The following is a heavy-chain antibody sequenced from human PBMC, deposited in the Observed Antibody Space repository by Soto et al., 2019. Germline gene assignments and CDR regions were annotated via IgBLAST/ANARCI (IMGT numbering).Heavy chain of an antibody. CDR2: INAGNGNT. V-gene: IGHV1-3*01. Sequence: QVQLVQSGAEVKKPGASVKVSCKASGYTFTSYAMHWVRQAPGQRLEWMGWINAGNGNTKYSQKFQGRVTITRDTSGSTAYMELSSLRSEDTAVYYCARGTGGYDWFYDSWGQGTLVTVSS. J-gene: IGHJ4*02. CDR1: GYTFTSYA. D-gene: IGHD5-12*01. CDR3: ARGTGGYDWFYDS.